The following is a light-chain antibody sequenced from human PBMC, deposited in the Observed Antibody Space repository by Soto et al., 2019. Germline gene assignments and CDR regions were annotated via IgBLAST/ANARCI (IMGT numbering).Light chain of an antibody. Sequence: QSVLTQPASVSGSPGQSITISCTGTNSDVGGYNYVSWYQQHPGKAPKLMIYEVSSRPSGVSSRFSGSKSGNTASLTISWLRAEDEADYYCSCYISSSTLYVFGTGTKVTVL. CDR3: SCYISSSTLYV. J-gene: IGLJ1*01. CDR1: NSDVGGYNY. V-gene: IGLV2-14*01. CDR2: EVS.